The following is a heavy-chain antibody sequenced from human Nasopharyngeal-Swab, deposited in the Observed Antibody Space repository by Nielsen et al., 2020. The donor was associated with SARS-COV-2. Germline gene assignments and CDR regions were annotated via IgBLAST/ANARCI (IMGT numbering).Heavy chain of an antibody. J-gene: IGHJ4*02. D-gene: IGHD4-17*01. CDR3: ASNDYGDEFVFDY. Sequence: GRSLKISCAASGFTFSSYSMNWVRQAPGKGLEWVSYISSSSSTIYYADSVKGRFTISRDNAKNSLYLQMNSLRDEDTAVYYCASNDYGDEFVFDYWGQGTLVTVSS. CDR1: GFTFSSYS. V-gene: IGHV3-48*02. CDR2: ISSSSSTI.